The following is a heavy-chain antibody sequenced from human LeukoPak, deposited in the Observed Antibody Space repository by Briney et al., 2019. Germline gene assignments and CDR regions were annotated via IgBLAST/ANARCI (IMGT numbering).Heavy chain of an antibody. J-gene: IGHJ4*02. D-gene: IGHD3-22*01. CDR1: GFTFSSYG. CDR3: AKDPTHYRVWDDYNSTVLSY. V-gene: IGHV3-30*02. CDR2: IRYDGSNK. Sequence: GGSLRLSCAASGFTFSSYGMHWVRQAPGKGLEWAAFIRYDGSNKYYADSVKGRFTISRDNSKNTLYLQMNSLRAAYTAVYYCAKDPTHYRVWDDYNSTVLSYWGQGTLVTVSS.